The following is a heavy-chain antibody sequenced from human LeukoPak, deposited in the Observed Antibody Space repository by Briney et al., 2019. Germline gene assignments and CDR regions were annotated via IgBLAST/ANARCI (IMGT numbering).Heavy chain of an antibody. J-gene: IGHJ4*02. CDR2: INPNSGGT. CDR1: GYTFTGYY. Sequence: GASVKVSCKASGYTFTGYYMHWLRQAPGQGLEWMGRINPNSGGTNYAQKFQGRVTMTRDTSISTAYMELSRLRSDDTAVYYCARDYDITIFGVAYYFDYWGQGTLVTVSS. V-gene: IGHV1-2*06. CDR3: ARDYDITIFGVAYYFDY. D-gene: IGHD3-3*01.